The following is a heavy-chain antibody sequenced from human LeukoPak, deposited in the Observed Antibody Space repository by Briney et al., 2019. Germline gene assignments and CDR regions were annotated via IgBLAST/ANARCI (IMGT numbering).Heavy chain of an antibody. Sequence: ASVKVSCKASGGTFSSYAISWVRQAPGQGLEWMGRIIPILGIANYAQKFQGRVTITADKSTSTAYMELSSLRSEDTAVYYCAREEWFGELSLGAFDIWGQGTMVTVSS. J-gene: IGHJ3*02. CDR3: AREEWFGELSLGAFDI. V-gene: IGHV1-69*04. CDR1: GGTFSSYA. D-gene: IGHD3-10*01. CDR2: IIPILGIA.